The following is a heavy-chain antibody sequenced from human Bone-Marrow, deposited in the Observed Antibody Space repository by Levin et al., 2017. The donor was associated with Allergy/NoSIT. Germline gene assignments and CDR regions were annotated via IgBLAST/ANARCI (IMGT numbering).Heavy chain of an antibody. CDR3: ARGFPKLVHRHYHYYMDV. D-gene: IGHD6-6*01. CDR2: IIPISGTT. J-gene: IGHJ6*03. CDR1: GGAFSTYA. V-gene: IGHV1-69*06. Sequence: GASVKVSCKASGGAFSTYAISWVRQAPGQGLEWMGGIIPISGTTNYAQRFQGRVTITADKSTSTAYMDLSSLRSDDTAVYYCARGFPKLVHRHYHYYMDVWGKGTMVIVSS.